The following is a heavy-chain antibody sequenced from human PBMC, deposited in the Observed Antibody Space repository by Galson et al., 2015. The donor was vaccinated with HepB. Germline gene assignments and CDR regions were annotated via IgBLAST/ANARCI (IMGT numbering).Heavy chain of an antibody. Sequence: SVKVSCKASGGTFSSYAISWVRQAPGQGLEWMGGIIPIFGTASYAQKFQGRVTITADESTSTAYMELSSLRSGDTAVYFCARASVAGTFNYHYMDVWGKGTTVTVSS. D-gene: IGHD6-19*01. V-gene: IGHV1-69*13. CDR3: ARASVAGTFNYHYMDV. CDR1: GGTFSSYA. J-gene: IGHJ6*03. CDR2: IIPIFGTA.